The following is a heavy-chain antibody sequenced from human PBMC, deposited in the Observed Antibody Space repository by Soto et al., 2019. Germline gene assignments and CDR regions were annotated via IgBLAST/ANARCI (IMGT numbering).Heavy chain of an antibody. D-gene: IGHD3-10*01. V-gene: IGHV3-30*18. J-gene: IGHJ3*02. Sequence: GGSLRLSCAASGFTFSSYGMHWVRQAPGKGLEWVAVISYDGSNKYYADSVKGRFTISRDNSKNTLYLQMNSLRAEDTAVYYCAKGPFYGSGTERGAFDIWGQGTMVTVSS. CDR3: AKGPFYGSGTERGAFDI. CDR2: ISYDGSNK. CDR1: GFTFSSYG.